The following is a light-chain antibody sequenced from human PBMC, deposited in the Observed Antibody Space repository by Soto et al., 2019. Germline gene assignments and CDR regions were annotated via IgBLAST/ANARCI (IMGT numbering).Light chain of an antibody. CDR2: GAS. CDR1: QSVSNNY. J-gene: IGKJ5*01. Sequence: EILLTQSPGTLSLSPGERSTLXXRASQSVSNNYLAWYQQKPGQAPRLXIYGASNRATGIPDRFSGSGSGTDFTLTISSLEPEDFAVYYCQQRSNWPITFGQGTRLEIK. CDR3: QQRSNWPIT. V-gene: IGKV3D-20*02.